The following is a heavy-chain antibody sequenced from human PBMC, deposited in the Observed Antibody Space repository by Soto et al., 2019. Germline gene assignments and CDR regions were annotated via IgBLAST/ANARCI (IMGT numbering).Heavy chain of an antibody. CDR2: INHSGST. D-gene: IGHD6-6*01. CDR3: ARDIAARRGYYYYGMDV. J-gene: IGHJ6*02. V-gene: IGHV4-34*01. CDR1: GGSLSGYY. Sequence: SETLSLTCAVYGGSLSGYYWSWIRQPPGKGLEWIGEINHSGSTNYNPSLKSRVTISVDTSKNQFSLKLSSVTAADTAVYYCARDIAARRGYYYYGMDVWGQGTTVTVSS.